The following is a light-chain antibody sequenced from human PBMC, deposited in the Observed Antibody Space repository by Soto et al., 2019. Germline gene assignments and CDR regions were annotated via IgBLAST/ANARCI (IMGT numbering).Light chain of an antibody. V-gene: IGLV1-51*01. CDR2: DNN. Sequence: QSVLTQPPSVSAAPGQKVTISCSGSSSNIGNNYVSWYQQLPGTAPKLLIYDNNKRPSGIPDRFSGSKSGTSATLGITGLQTGDEADYYCATWDSSLGSVVFGGGTKLTVL. CDR3: ATWDSSLGSVV. J-gene: IGLJ3*02. CDR1: SSNIGNNY.